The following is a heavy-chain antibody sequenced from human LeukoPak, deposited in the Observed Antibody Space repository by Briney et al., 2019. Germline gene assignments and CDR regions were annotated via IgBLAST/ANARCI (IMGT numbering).Heavy chain of an antibody. CDR2: IKQDGSEK. CDR1: GFTFSSYW. J-gene: IGHJ4*02. CDR3: ARVGAKYYFDY. Sequence: GGTLRLSCAASGFTFSSYWMSWVRQAPGKGLEWVANIKQDGSEKYYVDSVKGRFTISRDNAKNSLYLQMNSLRAEDTAVYYCARVGAKYYFDYWGQGTLVTVSS. V-gene: IGHV3-7*01. D-gene: IGHD1-26*01.